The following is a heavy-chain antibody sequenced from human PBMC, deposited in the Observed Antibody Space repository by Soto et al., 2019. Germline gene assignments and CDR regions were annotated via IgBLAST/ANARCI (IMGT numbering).Heavy chain of an antibody. CDR3: ARGDLTPRDGPPGFYYYYGMDV. V-gene: IGHV3-30-3*01. CDR1: GFTFSSYA. D-gene: IGHD3-9*01. Sequence: GGSLRLSCAASGFTFSSYAMHWVRQAPGKGLEWVAVISYDGSNKYYADSVKGRFTISRDNSKNTLYLQMNSLRAEDTAVYYCARGDLTPRDGPPGFYYYYGMDVWGQGTTVTVSS. J-gene: IGHJ6*02. CDR2: ISYDGSNK.